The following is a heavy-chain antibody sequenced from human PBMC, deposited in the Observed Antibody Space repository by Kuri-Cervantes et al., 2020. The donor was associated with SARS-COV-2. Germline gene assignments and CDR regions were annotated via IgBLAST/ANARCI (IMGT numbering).Heavy chain of an antibody. D-gene: IGHD7-27*01. CDR2: ISSSGTTT. J-gene: IGHJ4*02. CDR3: TKDLAGLGMTH. V-gene: IGHV3-11*04. CDR1: GFTFSDYY. Sequence: GGSLRLSCAASGFTFSDYYMHWIRQAPGKGLEWVSYISSSGTTTYYADSVKGRFTISRDNSNNTLYLQMNILRSEDTAVYYCTKDLAGLGMTHWGQGTLVTVSS.